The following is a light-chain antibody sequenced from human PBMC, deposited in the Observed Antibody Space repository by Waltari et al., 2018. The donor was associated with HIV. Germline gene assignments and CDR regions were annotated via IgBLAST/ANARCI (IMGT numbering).Light chain of an antibody. CDR3: GTWDSSLSAGGV. Sequence: QSVLTQPPSVSAAPGQKVTISCSGRSSNIRYNYVSWYQQLPGTAPKLLIYDNNKRPSGIPDRFSGSKSGTSATLGITGLQTGDEADYYCGTWDSSLSAGGVFGGGTKLTVL. V-gene: IGLV1-51*01. CDR1: SSNIRYNY. J-gene: IGLJ2*01. CDR2: DNN.